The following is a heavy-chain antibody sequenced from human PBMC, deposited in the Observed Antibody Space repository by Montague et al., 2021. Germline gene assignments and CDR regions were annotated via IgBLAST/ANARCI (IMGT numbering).Heavy chain of an antibody. CDR1: GDSITGYY. Sequence: SETLSLTCSVSGDSITGYYWSWIRLPPGKGLEWISYVYSSGSTSYNPSLKSRVIISVESAKNQISLTLNSATAADTAVYYCARGHGYDSSWFYWGQGTLIFVSA. CDR3: ARGHGYDSSWFY. V-gene: IGHV4-59*12. D-gene: IGHD6-13*01. J-gene: IGHJ4*02. CDR2: VYSSGST.